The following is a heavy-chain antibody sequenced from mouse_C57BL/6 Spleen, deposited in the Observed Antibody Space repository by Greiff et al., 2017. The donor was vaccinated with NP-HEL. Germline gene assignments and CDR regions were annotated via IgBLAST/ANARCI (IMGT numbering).Heavy chain of an antibody. D-gene: IGHD1-1*01. V-gene: IGHV14-2*01. Sequence: VQLQQSGAELVKPGASVKLSCTASGFNIKDYYMHWVKQRTEQGLEWIGRIDPEDGETKSAPKFQGKATITADTSSNTAYLQLSSLTSEDTAVYYCALIYYYGSSPTRDVWGTGTTVTVSS. CDR2: IDPEDGET. CDR1: GFNIKDYY. CDR3: ALIYYYGSSPTRDV. J-gene: IGHJ1*03.